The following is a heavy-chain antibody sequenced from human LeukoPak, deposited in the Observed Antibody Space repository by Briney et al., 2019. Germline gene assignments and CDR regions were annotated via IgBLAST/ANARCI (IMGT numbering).Heavy chain of an antibody. Sequence: GGSLRLSCAASGFTFDNYAMHWVRQAPGKGPEWLANIKEDGSRRYYSESVRGRFTISRDNSENSLYLQMNSLRAEDTAVYYCATHWRGRWGQGTLVTVSS. V-gene: IGHV3-7*03. CDR1: GFTFDNYA. CDR2: IKEDGSRR. CDR3: ATHWRGR. J-gene: IGHJ4*02. D-gene: IGHD1-1*01.